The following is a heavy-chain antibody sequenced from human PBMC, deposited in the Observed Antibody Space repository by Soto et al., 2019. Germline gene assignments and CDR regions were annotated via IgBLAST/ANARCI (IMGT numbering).Heavy chain of an antibody. Sequence: SETLSLTCTVSGGSISSYYWSWIRQPPGKGLEWIGYIYYSGSTYYNPSLKSRVTISVDTSKNQFSLKLSSVTAADTAVYYCARELLWFGELLVFRAFDIWGQGTMVTVSS. CDR3: ARELLWFGELLVFRAFDI. CDR1: GGSISSYY. J-gene: IGHJ3*02. V-gene: IGHV4-59*12. CDR2: IYYSGST. D-gene: IGHD3-10*01.